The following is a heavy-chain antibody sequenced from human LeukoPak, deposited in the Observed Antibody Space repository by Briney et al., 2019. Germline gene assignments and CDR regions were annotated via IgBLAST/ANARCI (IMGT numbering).Heavy chain of an antibody. CDR3: ARGLTHYYGSGSYPPRY. V-gene: IGHV4-34*01. D-gene: IGHD3-10*01. CDR2: INHSGST. J-gene: IGHJ4*02. Sequence: NPSETLSLTCAVYGGSFSGYYWSWIRQPPGKGLEWIGEINHSGSTNYNPSLKSRVTISVDTSKNQFSLKLSSVTAADTAVYYCARGLTHYYGSGSYPPRYWGQGTVVTVSS. CDR1: GGSFSGYY.